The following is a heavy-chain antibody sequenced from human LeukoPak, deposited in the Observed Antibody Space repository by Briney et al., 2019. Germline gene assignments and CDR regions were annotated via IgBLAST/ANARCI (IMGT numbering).Heavy chain of an antibody. D-gene: IGHD7-27*01. Sequence: GGSLRLSCAASGFTFSSYSMNWVRQAPGKGLEWVSLISRSSTYIYYAESVKGRFTVSRDDSKNTLYLQMNSLRAEDTAVYYCAKDGGLWVSAHWGDSWGRGTLVTVSS. CDR3: AKDGGLWVSAHWGDS. J-gene: IGHJ4*02. V-gene: IGHV3-21*04. CDR2: ISRSSTYI. CDR1: GFTFSSYS.